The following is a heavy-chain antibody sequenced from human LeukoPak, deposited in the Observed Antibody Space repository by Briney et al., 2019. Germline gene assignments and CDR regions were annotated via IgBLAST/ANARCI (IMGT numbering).Heavy chain of an antibody. J-gene: IGHJ3*02. CDR3: ARMRHLGRDAFDI. Sequence: ASVKASCKASGYTFTSYYMHWVRQAPGQGLEWMGIINPSGDSTSYAQKFQGRVTMTRDMSTSTIYMELSSLRSEDTAVYYCARMRHLGRDAFDIWGQGTMVTVSS. V-gene: IGHV1-46*01. CDR1: GYTFTSYY. D-gene: IGHD3-16*01. CDR2: INPSGDST.